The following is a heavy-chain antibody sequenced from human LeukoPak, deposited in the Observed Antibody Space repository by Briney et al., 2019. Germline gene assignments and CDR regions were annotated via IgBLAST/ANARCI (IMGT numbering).Heavy chain of an antibody. J-gene: IGHJ4*02. Sequence: GGSLGLSCAASGFTFNSYSMNWVRQAPGKGLEWVSSISSSSSYIRYADSVKGRFTISRDNAKNSLYLQMNSLRAEDTAVYYCARVPYSGYHFDYWGQGTLVTVSS. CDR2: ISSSSSYI. V-gene: IGHV3-21*01. D-gene: IGHD1-26*01. CDR3: ARVPYSGYHFDY. CDR1: GFTFNSYS.